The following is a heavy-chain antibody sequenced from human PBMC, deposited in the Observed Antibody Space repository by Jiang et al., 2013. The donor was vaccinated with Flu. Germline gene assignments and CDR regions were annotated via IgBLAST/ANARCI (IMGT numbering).Heavy chain of an antibody. Sequence: KSATWHWIRQSPSRGLEWLGRTYLRSQWYYDYAMSLKSRITINPDTSENRFSLQLHSVTPDDTAVYFCARVDGASFYGMDVWGQGTTVTVSS. D-gene: IGHD3-10*01. J-gene: IGHJ6*02. V-gene: IGHV6-1*01. CDR3: ARVDGASFYGMDV. CDR1: KSAT. CDR2: TYLRSQWYY.